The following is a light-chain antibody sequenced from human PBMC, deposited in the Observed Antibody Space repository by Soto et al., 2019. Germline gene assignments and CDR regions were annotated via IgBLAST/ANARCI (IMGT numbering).Light chain of an antibody. CDR3: QQYGTSPLT. Sequence: ETVLTQSPGTLSLSPGERATLPCRATQSVNNDYLAWYQQRPGLAPRLLIFGASCRATGIPDRFSGSGSGTDFTLTISRLEPDDFAIYYCQQYGTSPLTFGGGTKVEIK. V-gene: IGKV3-20*01. CDR2: GAS. CDR1: QSVNNDY. J-gene: IGKJ4*01.